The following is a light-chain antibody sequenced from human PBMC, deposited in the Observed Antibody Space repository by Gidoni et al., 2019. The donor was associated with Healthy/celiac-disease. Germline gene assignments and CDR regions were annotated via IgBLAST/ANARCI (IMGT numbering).Light chain of an antibody. J-gene: IGKJ5*01. V-gene: IGKV3-15*01. CDR1: QSVSSN. CDR3: QQYNNWPIT. Sequence: EIVMTQSPATLSVSPGERATLSRRASQSVSSNLAWYQQKPGQAPRLLIYGASTRATGIPARFSGSGSGTEFTLTISSLQSEDFAVYYCQQYNNWPITFXQXTRLEIK. CDR2: GAS.